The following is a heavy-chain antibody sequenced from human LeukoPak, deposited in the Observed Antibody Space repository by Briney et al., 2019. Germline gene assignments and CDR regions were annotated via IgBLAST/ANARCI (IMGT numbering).Heavy chain of an antibody. Sequence: KPGGSLRLSCAASGFTFSTYGMHWVRQAPGKGLEWVAVISYEGSNKYYADSVKGRFTISRDNSKNTLYLQMNSLRAEDTAVYYCAKDLEPQLVGAADYWGQGTLVTVSS. D-gene: IGHD1-26*01. CDR1: GFTFSTYG. CDR3: AKDLEPQLVGAADY. CDR2: ISYEGSNK. J-gene: IGHJ4*02. V-gene: IGHV3-30*18.